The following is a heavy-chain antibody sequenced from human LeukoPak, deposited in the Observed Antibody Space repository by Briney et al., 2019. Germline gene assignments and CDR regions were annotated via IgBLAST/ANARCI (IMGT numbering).Heavy chain of an antibody. D-gene: IGHD4-11*01. CDR3: ANDLYSRPN. J-gene: IGHJ4*02. V-gene: IGHV3-23*01. CDR2: ISGSGDST. Sequence: GGSLRLSCAASGFTFSSYVISWVRQAPGKGLEWVSVISGSGDSTYYADSVKGRFTISRDNSKNTLYLQMNSLRAEDTAVYYCANDLYSRPNWGQGTLVTVSS. CDR1: GFTFSSYV.